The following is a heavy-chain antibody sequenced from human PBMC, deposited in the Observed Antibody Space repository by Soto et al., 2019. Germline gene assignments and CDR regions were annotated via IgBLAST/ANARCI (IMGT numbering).Heavy chain of an antibody. J-gene: IGHJ4*02. D-gene: IGHD3-22*01. Sequence: GGSLRLSCAASGFTFSSYGIHWVRQAPGKGLEWVAVISHDGSKTNYADSVKGRFTISRDNSKDTVYLQMNSLRAEDTAVYYCAKAREIGVVITTSFDYWGQGTLVTVSS. CDR3: AKAREIGVVITTSFDY. V-gene: IGHV3-30*18. CDR1: GFTFSSYG. CDR2: ISHDGSKT.